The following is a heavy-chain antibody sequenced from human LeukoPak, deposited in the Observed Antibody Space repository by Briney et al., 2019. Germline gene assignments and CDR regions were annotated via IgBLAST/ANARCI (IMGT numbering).Heavy chain of an antibody. V-gene: IGHV4-59*12. J-gene: IGHJ4*02. Sequence: PSETLSLTCTVSGGSISSYYWSWIRQPPGKGLEWIGYIYYSGSTYYNPSLRSRVTISVDTSKNQFSLKLSSVTAADTAMYYCARGRVAVAAYCFDYWGQGTLVTVSS. CDR2: IYYSGST. CDR3: ARGRVAVAAYCFDY. D-gene: IGHD6-19*01. CDR1: GGSISSYY.